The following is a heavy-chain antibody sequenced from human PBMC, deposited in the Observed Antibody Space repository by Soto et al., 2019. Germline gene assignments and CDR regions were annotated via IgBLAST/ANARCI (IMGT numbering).Heavy chain of an antibody. CDR2: ISVFKGTT. D-gene: IGHD5-12*01. CDR1: GYTFTSSG. J-gene: IGHJ6*02. CDR3: AREGSTIRNYDYYYYGMDV. V-gene: IGHV1-18*01. Sequence: ASVKVSCKASGYTFTSSGVSWVRQAPGQGLEWMGWISVFKGTTNYAQKFQGRVTMTTDTSTSTAHMELRSLRSDDTAVYYCAREGSTIRNYDYYYYGMDVWGQGTTVTVSS.